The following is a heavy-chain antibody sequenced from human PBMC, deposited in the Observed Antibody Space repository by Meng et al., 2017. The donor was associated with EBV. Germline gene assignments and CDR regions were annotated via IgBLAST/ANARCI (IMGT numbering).Heavy chain of an antibody. V-gene: IGHV3-21*01. D-gene: IGHD2-15*01. J-gene: IGHJ4*02. Sequence: EVQLVESGXXLXKPGGXXRXXXXXXGFTFSSYSMNWVRQAPGKGLEWVSSISSSSSYIYYADSVKGRFTISRDNAKNSLYLQMNSLRAEDTAVYYCARASPLFFYCSGGSCFDYWGQGTLINVSS. CDR2: ISSSSSYI. CDR1: GFTFSSYS. CDR3: ARASPLFFYCSGGSCFDY.